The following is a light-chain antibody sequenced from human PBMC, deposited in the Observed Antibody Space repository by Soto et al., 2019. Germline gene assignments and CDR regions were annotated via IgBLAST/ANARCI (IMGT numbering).Light chain of an antibody. Sequence: AIQLTQSPSSLSASVGDRVTITCRASQGISSALAWYQQKPGKAPKLLIYDASSLESGVPSRFSGSGSGTDFTLTISSLQPEDFATYYCQQFNNYPHSGTFGQGTKVEIK. CDR1: QGISSA. CDR3: QQFNNYPHSGT. CDR2: DAS. J-gene: IGKJ1*01. V-gene: IGKV1D-13*01.